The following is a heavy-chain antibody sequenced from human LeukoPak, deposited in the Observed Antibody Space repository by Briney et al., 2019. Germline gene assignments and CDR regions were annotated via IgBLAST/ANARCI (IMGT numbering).Heavy chain of an antibody. V-gene: IGHV7-4-1*02. CDR3: ARMDTAIRYYFDY. CDR1: GYTFTSYS. J-gene: IGHJ4*02. Sequence: ASVKVSCKASGYTFTSYSMNWVRQAPGQGLEYMGWINANTGNPTYAQGFTGRFVFSLDTSVSTAYLQISSLKAEDTAVYYCARMDTAIRYYFDYWGQGTLVTVSS. D-gene: IGHD5-18*01. CDR2: INANTGNP.